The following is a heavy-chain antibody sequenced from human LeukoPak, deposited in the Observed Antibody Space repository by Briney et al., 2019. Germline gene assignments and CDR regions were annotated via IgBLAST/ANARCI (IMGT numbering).Heavy chain of an antibody. J-gene: IGHJ4*02. CDR3: ARGQKGSSWYED. Sequence: PGGSLRLSCAASGFTFSSYAMHWVRQAPGKGLEWVAVISYDGSNKYYADSVKGRFTTSRDNSKNTLYLQMNSLRSEDTAVYYCARGQKGSSWYEDWGQGTLVTVSS. D-gene: IGHD6-13*01. CDR1: GFTFSSYA. CDR2: ISYDGSNK. V-gene: IGHV3-30*04.